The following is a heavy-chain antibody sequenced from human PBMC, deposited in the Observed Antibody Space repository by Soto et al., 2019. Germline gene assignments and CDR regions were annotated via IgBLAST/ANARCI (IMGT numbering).Heavy chain of an antibody. J-gene: IGHJ4*02. CDR2: ISPRDGRT. D-gene: IGHD1-1*01. V-gene: IGHV3-23*01. CDR1: GFTFSSYA. CDR3: AKDNSPEGWNPYYFDS. Sequence: GGSLRLSCAASGFTFSSYAMSWVRRAPGQGLEWVSSISPRDGRTFYADSVKGRFTISRDNSKDTMDLQMNSLSAEDTAVYYCAKDNSPEGWNPYYFDSWGQGTLVTVSS.